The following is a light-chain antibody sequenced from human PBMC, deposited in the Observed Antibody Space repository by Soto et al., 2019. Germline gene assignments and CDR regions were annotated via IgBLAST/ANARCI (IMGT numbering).Light chain of an antibody. CDR1: SSDIGSYNF. CDR2: EGT. V-gene: IGLV2-23*01. CDR3: RSYAGSSTMT. Sequence: QSALTQPASVSGSPGQSITISCTGTSSDIGSYNFVSWYQQHPDKAPKLMIYEGTKGPSGVSDRFSGSKSGNAASLTISGLQAEDEADYYCRSYAGSSTMTFGGGTQLTVL. J-gene: IGLJ7*01.